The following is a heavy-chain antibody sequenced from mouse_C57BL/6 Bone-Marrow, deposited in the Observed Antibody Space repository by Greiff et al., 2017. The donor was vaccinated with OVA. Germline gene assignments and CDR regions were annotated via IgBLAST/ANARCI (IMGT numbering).Heavy chain of an antibody. CDR2: ISDGGSYT. CDR3: ARGLEYFDY. J-gene: IGHJ2*01. Sequence: EVMLVESGGGLVKPGGSLKLSCAASGFTFSSYAMSWVRQTPEKRLEWVATISDGGSYTYYPDNVKGRFTISRDNAKNNLYLQMSHLKSEDTAMYYCARGLEYFDYWGQGTTLTVSS. V-gene: IGHV5-4*03. CDR1: GFTFSSYA.